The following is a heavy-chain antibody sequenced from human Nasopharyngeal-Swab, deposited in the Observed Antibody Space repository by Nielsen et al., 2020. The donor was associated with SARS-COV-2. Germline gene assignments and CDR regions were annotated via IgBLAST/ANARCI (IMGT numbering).Heavy chain of an antibody. CDR3: ARVTMTTDAFDI. D-gene: IGHD3-3*01. CDR2: IYYSGST. J-gene: IGHJ3*02. CDR1: GGSISSGDYY. V-gene: IGHV4-30-4*01. Sequence: SETLSLTCTVSGGSISSGDYYWSWIRQPPGKGLEWIGYIYYSGSTYYNPSLKSRVTISVDTSKNQFSLKLSSVTAADTAVYYCARVTMTTDAFDIWGQGTMVTVSS.